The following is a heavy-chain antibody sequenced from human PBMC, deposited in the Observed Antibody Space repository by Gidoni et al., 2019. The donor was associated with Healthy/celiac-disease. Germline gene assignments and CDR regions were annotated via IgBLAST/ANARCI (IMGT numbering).Heavy chain of an antibody. J-gene: IGHJ4*02. D-gene: IGHD2-2*01. V-gene: IGHV1-18*01. Sequence: QVQLVQSGAEVKKPGAAVHVPCQASGYTFTSYGISWVRQAPGQGLEWMGWISAYNGNTNYAQKLQGRVTMTTDTSTSTAYMELRSLRSDDTAVYYCARGNIVVVPAALDYWGQGTLVTVSS. CDR1: GYTFTSYG. CDR3: ARGNIVVVPAALDY. CDR2: ISAYNGNT.